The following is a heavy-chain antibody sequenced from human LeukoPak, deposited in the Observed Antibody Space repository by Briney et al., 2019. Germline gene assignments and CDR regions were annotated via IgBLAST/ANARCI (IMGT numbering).Heavy chain of an antibody. J-gene: IGHJ4*02. CDR3: ARGGLRVARMGHYFDY. D-gene: IGHD2-15*01. V-gene: IGHV4-34*01. CDR2: INHSGST. Sequence: SETLSLTCAVYGGSFSGYYWSWIRQPPGKGLEWIGEINHSGSTNYNPSLKSRVTISVDTSKNQFSLKLSSVTAADTAVYYCARGGLRVARMGHYFDYWGQGTLVTVSS. CDR1: GGSFSGYY.